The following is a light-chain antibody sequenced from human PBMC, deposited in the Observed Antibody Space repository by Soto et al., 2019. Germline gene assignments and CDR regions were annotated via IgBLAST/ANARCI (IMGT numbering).Light chain of an antibody. CDR2: GKK. CDR1: SYNIGAGYE. CDR3: QSYDSSLSALYV. V-gene: IGLV1-40*01. J-gene: IGLJ1*01. Sequence: QSVLTQPPSVSGAPGQRVTISCTGSSYNIGAGYEVHWYQQLPGTAPKLLIYGKKKRPSGVPDRFTGSNSATSASLAITGLRAKYEADYSCQSYDSSLSALYVFGTGTKLTVL.